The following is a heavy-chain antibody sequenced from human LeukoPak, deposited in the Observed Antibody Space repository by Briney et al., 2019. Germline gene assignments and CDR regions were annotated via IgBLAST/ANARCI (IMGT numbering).Heavy chain of an antibody. CDR3: AKNYDILTGYWYYGMNV. CDR1: GFTSGSYA. D-gene: IGHD3-9*01. J-gene: IGHJ6*02. CDR2: VSGSGGST. V-gene: IGHV3-23*01. Sequence: PGGSLRLSCEASGFTSGSYAMYWVRLAPGKGLEWVSVVSGSGGSTYYADSVRGRFTISRDNSKNTLFLQMNSLRAEDTAVYYCAKNYDILTGYWYYGMNVWGQGATVTVSS.